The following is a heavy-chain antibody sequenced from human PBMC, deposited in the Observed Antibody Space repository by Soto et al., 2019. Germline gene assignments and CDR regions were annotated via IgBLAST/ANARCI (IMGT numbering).Heavy chain of an antibody. CDR3: ARGQVAIVATH. CDR2: IYYSGST. Sequence: SETLSLTCTVSGGSIRSYCWSWIRQPPGKGLEWIGYIYYSGSTNYSPSLKSRVTISADTSKNQFFLTLKSVTAADTAVYYCARGQVAIVATHWDQGALVTVSS. J-gene: IGHJ1*01. D-gene: IGHD5-12*01. CDR1: GGSIRSYC. V-gene: IGHV4-59*12.